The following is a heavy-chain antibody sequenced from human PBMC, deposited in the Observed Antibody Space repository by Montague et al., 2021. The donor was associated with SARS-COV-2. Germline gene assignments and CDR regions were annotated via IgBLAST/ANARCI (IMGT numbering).Heavy chain of an antibody. J-gene: IGHJ6*02. Sequence: SETLSLTCAVYGGSFSGYYWSWIRQPPGKGLEWIGEINHSGSISYNPSLKSRVTISVDTSKNQFSLKLSSVTAADTAVYYCTREGYQVLWSDYYYYGMDVWGQGTTVTVSS. CDR3: TREGYQVLWSDYYYYGMDV. V-gene: IGHV4-34*01. CDR2: INHSGSI. CDR1: GGSFSGYY. D-gene: IGHD2-2*01.